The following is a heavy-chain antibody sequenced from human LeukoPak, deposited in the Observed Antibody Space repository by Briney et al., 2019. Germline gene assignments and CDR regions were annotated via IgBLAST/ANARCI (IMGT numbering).Heavy chain of an antibody. J-gene: IGHJ3*02. Sequence: SGPTLVKPTQTLTLTCTFSGLSLSTSGMYVGWIRQPQGRALEWLALIYWNDDKRYSPSLKSRLTITKDTSKNQVVLTMTNMDPVDTATYYCAHRNSDYRAFDIWGQGTMVTVSS. V-gene: IGHV2-5*01. D-gene: IGHD4-11*01. CDR3: AHRNSDYRAFDI. CDR1: GLSLSTSGMY. CDR2: IYWNDDK.